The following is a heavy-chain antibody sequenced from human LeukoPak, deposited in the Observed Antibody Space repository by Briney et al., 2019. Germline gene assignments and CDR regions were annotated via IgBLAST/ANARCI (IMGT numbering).Heavy chain of an antibody. D-gene: IGHD6-13*01. V-gene: IGHV3-48*03. J-gene: IGHJ4*02. CDR2: ISSSGSTI. CDR3: ARESSTWYFDY. Sequence: GGSLRLSCAASGFTFSSYEMNWVRQAPGKGLEWVSYISSSGSTIYYADSVEGRFTISRDNAKNSLYLQMNSLRAEDTAVYYCARESSTWYFDYWGQGTLVTVSS. CDR1: GFTFSSYE.